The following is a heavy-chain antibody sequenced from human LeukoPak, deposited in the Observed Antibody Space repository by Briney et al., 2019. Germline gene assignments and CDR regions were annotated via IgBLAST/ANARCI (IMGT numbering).Heavy chain of an antibody. CDR2: ISGDGSST. V-gene: IGHV3-74*01. D-gene: IGHD3-16*01. J-gene: IGHJ4*02. CDR1: GFTFSSYW. CDR3: ARDWGGYGPTSHDY. Sequence: AGGSLRLSCAASGFTFSSYWMHWVRQAQGKGLEWVSRISGDGSSTTYADSVKGRFTISRDNAKNTLYLQMNSLRAEDTAVYYCARDWGGYGPTSHDYWGQGTLVTVSS.